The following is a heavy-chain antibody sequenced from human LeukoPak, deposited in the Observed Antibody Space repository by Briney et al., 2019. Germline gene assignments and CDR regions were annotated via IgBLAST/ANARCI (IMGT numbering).Heavy chain of an antibody. J-gene: IGHJ3*02. CDR1: GFTFSDYY. Sequence: GGPLRLSCTASGFTFSDYYMGWIRQAPGKGLEWVSYISSSGSSAYYPESLKGRFTISRDNAKNSLYLQMNSPRAEDTAVYYCARAYHDAFDIWGQGTMVSVSS. CDR3: ARAYHDAFDI. D-gene: IGHD2-2*01. V-gene: IGHV3-11*04. CDR2: ISSSGSSA.